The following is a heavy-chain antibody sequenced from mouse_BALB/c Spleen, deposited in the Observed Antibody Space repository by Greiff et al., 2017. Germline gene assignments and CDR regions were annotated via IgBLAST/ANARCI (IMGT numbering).Heavy chain of an antibody. CDR3: ARKTMITNYYAMDY. J-gene: IGHJ4*01. D-gene: IGHD2-4*01. Sequence: QVQLKESGAELVKPGASVKLSCKASGYTFTSYWMHWVKQRPGQGLEWIGEINPSNGRTNYNEKFKSKATLTVDKSSSTAYMQLSSLTSEDSAVYYCARKTMITNYYAMDYWGQGTSVTVSS. CDR2: INPSNGRT. V-gene: IGHV1S81*02. CDR1: GYTFTSYW.